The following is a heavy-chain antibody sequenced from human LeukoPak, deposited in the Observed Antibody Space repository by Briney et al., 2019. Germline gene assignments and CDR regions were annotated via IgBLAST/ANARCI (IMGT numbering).Heavy chain of an antibody. CDR3: ARSEGYCSSTSCETIT. J-gene: IGHJ5*02. CDR1: GYTFTGYY. Sequence: ASVKVSCKASGYTFTGYYMHWVRQAPGQGLEWMGRINPNSGGTNYAQKLQGRVTMTRDTSISTAYMELSRLRSDDTAVYYCARSEGYCSSTSCETITWGQGTLVTVSS. D-gene: IGHD2-2*01. V-gene: IGHV1-2*06. CDR2: INPNSGGT.